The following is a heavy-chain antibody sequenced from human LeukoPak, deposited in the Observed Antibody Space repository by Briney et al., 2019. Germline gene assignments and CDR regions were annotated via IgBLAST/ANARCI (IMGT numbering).Heavy chain of an antibody. CDR1: GSSVSSDTHY. CDR3: ARDYGWGQAAAGTYFDY. D-gene: IGHD6-13*01. CDR2: IYYSGST. V-gene: IGHV4-39*07. Sequence: SETLSLTCTVSGSSVSSDTHYWGWIRQPPGKGLEWIVSIYYSGSTYYNPYLKSRVTISVDTSKNQFSLKLSSVTAADTAVYYCARDYGWGQAAAGTYFDYWGQGTLVTVSS. J-gene: IGHJ4*02.